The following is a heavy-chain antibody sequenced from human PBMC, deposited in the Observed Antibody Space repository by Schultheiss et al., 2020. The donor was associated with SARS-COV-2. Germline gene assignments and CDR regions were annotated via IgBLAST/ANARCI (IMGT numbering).Heavy chain of an antibody. CDR3: ATCGSTSCYSLDAFDI. V-gene: IGHV4-59*08. CDR2: IFYSGRT. CDR1: GGSISSYY. D-gene: IGHD2-2*02. J-gene: IGHJ3*02. Sequence: SQTFSLTCTVSGGSISSYYWSWIRQPPGKGLEWIGYIFYSGRTKYNPSLKSRVTISVDTSKNQFSLKLSSVTAADTAVYYCATCGSTSCYSLDAFDIWGQGTMVTVSS.